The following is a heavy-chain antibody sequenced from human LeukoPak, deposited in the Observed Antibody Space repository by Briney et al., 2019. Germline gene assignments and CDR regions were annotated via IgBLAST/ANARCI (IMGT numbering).Heavy chain of an antibody. D-gene: IGHD3-9*01. Sequence: GGSLRLSRAASGFTFSSYAMSWVRQAPGKGLEWVSAISGSGGSTYYADSVKGRFTISRDNSKNTLYLQMNSLRAEDTAVYYCAGGPYDILTGYWRPWFDPWGQGTLVTVSS. CDR2: ISGSGGST. CDR1: GFTFSSYA. V-gene: IGHV3-23*01. CDR3: AGGPYDILTGYWRPWFDP. J-gene: IGHJ5*02.